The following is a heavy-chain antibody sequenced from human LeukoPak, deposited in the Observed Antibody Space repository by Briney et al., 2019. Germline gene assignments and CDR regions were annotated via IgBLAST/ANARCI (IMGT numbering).Heavy chain of an antibody. J-gene: IGHJ4*02. Sequence: GASVKVSCKVSGYTLSKLSMHWVRQAPGKGLGWMGAFAPGDGETIYAQRFQGRVTVTEDTSTDTANMELSSLRSEDTAVYYCATGIQLSPTASFYFDYWGQGTLVTVSS. CDR2: FAPGDGET. CDR3: ATGIQLSPTASFYFDY. CDR1: GYTLSKLS. D-gene: IGHD5-18*01. V-gene: IGHV1-24*01.